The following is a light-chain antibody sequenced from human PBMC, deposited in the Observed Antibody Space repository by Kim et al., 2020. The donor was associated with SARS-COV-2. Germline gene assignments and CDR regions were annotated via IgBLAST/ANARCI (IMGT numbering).Light chain of an antibody. Sequence: SASVGDRVTITCRASKNIITWLAWYQQKPGKAPNLLIYKASTLESGVPSRFSGSGSGTEFTLTISSLQPDDSATYYCQQYNSHSNTFGQGTKLEI. CDR2: KAS. CDR1: KNIITW. J-gene: IGKJ2*01. V-gene: IGKV1-5*03. CDR3: QQYNSHSNT.